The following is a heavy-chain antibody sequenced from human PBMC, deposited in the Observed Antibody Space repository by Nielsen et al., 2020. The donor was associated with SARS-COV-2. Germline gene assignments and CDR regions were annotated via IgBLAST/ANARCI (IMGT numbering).Heavy chain of an antibody. V-gene: IGHV4-39*01. CDR3: ARITYYYDSSGYFPWYYFDY. J-gene: IGHJ4*02. Sequence: GSLRLSFTVSGGSISSSSYYWGWIRQPPGKGLEWIGSIYYSGSTYYNPSPKSRVTISVDTSKNQFSLKLGSVTAADTAVYYCARITYYYDSSGYFPWYYFDYWGQGTLVTVSS. CDR2: IYYSGST. D-gene: IGHD3-22*01. CDR1: GGSISSSSYY.